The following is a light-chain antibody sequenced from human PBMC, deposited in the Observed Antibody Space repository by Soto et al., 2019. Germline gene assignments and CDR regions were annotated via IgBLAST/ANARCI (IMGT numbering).Light chain of an antibody. CDR1: SSNIGSHT. Sequence: QSVLTQPPSASGTPGQRVTISCSGSSSNIGSHTVNWYQQVPGTTPKLLIYTNNQRPSGVPDRFSGSKSGTSASLAISGLQSEDEADYYCAAWDDSLSGMVFGGGTKLTVL. J-gene: IGLJ2*01. V-gene: IGLV1-44*01. CDR3: AAWDDSLSGMV. CDR2: TNN.